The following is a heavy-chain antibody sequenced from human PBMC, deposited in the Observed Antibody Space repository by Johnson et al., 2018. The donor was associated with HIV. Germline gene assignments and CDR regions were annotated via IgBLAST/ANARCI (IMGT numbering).Heavy chain of an antibody. D-gene: IGHD3-22*01. CDR3: ARGYYYDSSGSDDAFDI. Sequence: VQLVESGGGLIQPGGSLRLSQTASGFTVSSNYMSWVRQAPGKGLEWVSVIYSGGSTYYADSVKGRFTISRDNSKNTLSLQMNSLRAEETAVYYCARGYYYDSSGSDDAFDIWGQGTMVTVSS. CDR1: GFTVSSNY. CDR2: IYSGGST. J-gene: IGHJ3*02. V-gene: IGHV3-66*03.